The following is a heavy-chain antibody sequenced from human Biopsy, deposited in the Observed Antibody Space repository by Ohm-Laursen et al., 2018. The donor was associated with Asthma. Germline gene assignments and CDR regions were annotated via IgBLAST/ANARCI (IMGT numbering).Heavy chain of an antibody. CDR1: GGTFNTYV. Sequence: SSVKVSCKSLGGTFNTYVIGWGRQAPGQGLDWMGGINSVFGTTTYPQKFQDRVTITADDSTSTVYMELSNLRSEDTAVYYCARKAGSCISRTCYSLDFWGQGTLVTVSS. CDR3: ARKAGSCISRTCYSLDF. D-gene: IGHD2-2*01. CDR2: INSVFGTT. J-gene: IGHJ4*02. V-gene: IGHV1-69*01.